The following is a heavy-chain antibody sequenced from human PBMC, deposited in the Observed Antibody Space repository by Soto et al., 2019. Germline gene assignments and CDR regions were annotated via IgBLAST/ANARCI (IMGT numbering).Heavy chain of an antibody. J-gene: IGHJ1*01. CDR2: IYYSGST. Sequence: PSETLSLTCTVSGGSISSYYWSWIRQPPGKGLEWIGYIYYSGSTNYNPSLKSRVTISVDTSKNQFSLKLSSVTAADTAVYYCAREGYYYDSSGYSEYFQHWGQGTLVTVSS. D-gene: IGHD3-22*01. CDR3: AREGYYYDSSGYSEYFQH. CDR1: GGSISSYY. V-gene: IGHV4-59*01.